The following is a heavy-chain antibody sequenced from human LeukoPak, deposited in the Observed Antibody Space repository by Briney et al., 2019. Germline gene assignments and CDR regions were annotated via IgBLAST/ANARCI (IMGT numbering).Heavy chain of an antibody. CDR2: IYYSGNT. CDR3: AREGLATMIRGVIPY. D-gene: IGHD3-10*01. J-gene: IGHJ4*02. Sequence: SETLSLNCTVSGGSVSSGSYYWSWIRQPPGKGLEWIGYIYYSGNTNYNPSLKSRVTISVDTSKNQFSLKLSSVTAADTAVYYCAREGLATMIRGVIPYWGQGTLVTVSS. CDR1: GGSVSSGSYY. V-gene: IGHV4-61*01.